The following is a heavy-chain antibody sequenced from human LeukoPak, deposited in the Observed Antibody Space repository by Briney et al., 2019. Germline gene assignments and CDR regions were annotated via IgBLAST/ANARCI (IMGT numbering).Heavy chain of an antibody. J-gene: IGHJ3*02. Sequence: PGESLKISCKGSGYSFTTYWIGWVRQMPGKGLEYMGIINPGDSDTRYSPSFQGQVTISVGKSISTAYLQWSSLKASDTAMYYCASPRVGATAFGIWGQGTMVTVSS. CDR1: GYSFTTYW. V-gene: IGHV5-51*01. CDR3: ASPRVGATAFGI. CDR2: INPGDSDT. D-gene: IGHD1-26*01.